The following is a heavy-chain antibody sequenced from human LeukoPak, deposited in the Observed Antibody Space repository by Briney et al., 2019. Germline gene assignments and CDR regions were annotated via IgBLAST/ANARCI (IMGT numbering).Heavy chain of an antibody. CDR2: ISAYNGNT. D-gene: IGHD1-26*01. J-gene: IGHJ4*02. Sequence: ASVKVSCKASGYIFTNYGINWVRQVPGQGLEWMGWISAYNGNTKYTQKLQDRVTMTTDTSTSTAYMELKTLRSDDTAVYFCARAGYSRFVDDLDYWGQGTLVTVSS. CDR3: ARAGYSRFVDDLDY. CDR1: GYIFTNYG. V-gene: IGHV1-18*01.